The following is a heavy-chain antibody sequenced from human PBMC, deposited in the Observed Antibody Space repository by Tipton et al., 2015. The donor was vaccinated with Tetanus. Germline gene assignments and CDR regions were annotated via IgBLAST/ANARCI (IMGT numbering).Heavy chain of an antibody. CDR3: ARVRMFYYDSSGYYYTFIDY. D-gene: IGHD3-22*01. J-gene: IGHJ4*02. CDR2: IYYSGST. V-gene: IGHV4-30-4*08. Sequence: TLSLTCTVSGGSISSGGYYWSWIRQHPGKGLEWIGYIYYSGSTYYNPSLKSRVTISVDTSKNQFSLKLSSVTAADTAVYYCARVRMFYYDSSGYYYTFIDYWGQGTLVTVSS. CDR1: GGSISSGGYY.